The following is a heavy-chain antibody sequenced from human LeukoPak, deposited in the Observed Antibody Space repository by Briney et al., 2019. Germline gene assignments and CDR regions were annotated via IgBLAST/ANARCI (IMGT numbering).Heavy chain of an antibody. J-gene: IGHJ4*02. CDR1: EFTFDHYA. CDR3: ARVQRGIAVALDY. Sequence: GGSLRLSCAASEFTFDHYAMNWVRQAPGKGLEWVSGINWNGGSTGYADSVKGRFTISRDNAKNSLYLQMNSLRAEDTAVYYCARVQRGIAVALDYWGQGTLATVSS. V-gene: IGHV3-20*04. CDR2: INWNGGST. D-gene: IGHD6-19*01.